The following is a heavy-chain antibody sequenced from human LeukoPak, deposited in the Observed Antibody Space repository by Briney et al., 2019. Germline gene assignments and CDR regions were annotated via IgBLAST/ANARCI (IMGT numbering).Heavy chain of an antibody. D-gene: IGHD6-19*01. Sequence: GGSLRLSCAASGLTFSSHSMNWVRQAPGKGLEWVSSISSSSSYIYYADSVKGRFTISRDNSKNALYLQMNSLRAEDTAVYYCAKDASPRSGWPFDYWGQGTLVTVSS. CDR3: AKDASPRSGWPFDY. V-gene: IGHV3-21*04. J-gene: IGHJ4*02. CDR2: ISSSSSYI. CDR1: GLTFSSHS.